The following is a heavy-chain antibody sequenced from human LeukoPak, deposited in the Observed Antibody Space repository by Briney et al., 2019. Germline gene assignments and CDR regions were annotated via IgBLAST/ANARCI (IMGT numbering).Heavy chain of an antibody. Sequence: PGGSLRLSCVASGFTLSSYAMSWVRQAPGKGLEWVSAISGSGGSTYYADSVKGRFTISRDNSKNTLYLQMDSLRAEDTAVYYCAKYYGAGTEFDYWGQGTLVTVSS. CDR3: AKYYGAGTEFDY. CDR2: ISGSGGST. J-gene: IGHJ4*02. CDR1: GFTLSSYA. D-gene: IGHD3-10*01. V-gene: IGHV3-23*01.